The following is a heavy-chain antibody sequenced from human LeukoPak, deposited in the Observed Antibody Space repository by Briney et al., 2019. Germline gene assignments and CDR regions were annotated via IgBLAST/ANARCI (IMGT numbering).Heavy chain of an antibody. J-gene: IGHJ4*02. CDR3: AKDERYAVTTNY. CDR2: LSGSGGRT. D-gene: IGHD4-17*01. Sequence: GGSLRLSCAASGFTFSSYAMSWVRHAPGKGLEWVSALSGSGGRTYYADSVKGRFTISRDNSKNTLYLQMNSLRADDTAVYYCAKDERYAVTTNYWGQGTLVTVSS. V-gene: IGHV3-23*01. CDR1: GFTFSSYA.